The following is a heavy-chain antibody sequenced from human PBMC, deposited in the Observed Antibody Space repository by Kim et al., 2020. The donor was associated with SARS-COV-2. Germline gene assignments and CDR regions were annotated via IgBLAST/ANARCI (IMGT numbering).Heavy chain of an antibody. CDR1: GDTFVTYS. J-gene: IGHJ3*01. V-gene: IGHV1-69*06. Sequence: SVKVSCKASGDTFVTYSMNWVRQAPGQGLEWMGGIIPMSETPNYSEKFRGRITISADRSTAVAYMELSRLASEDTAVYYCARGESFDFSGAPFDVWGQGTMVTVSS. D-gene: IGHD3-3*01. CDR2: IIPMSETP. CDR3: ARGESFDFSGAPFDV.